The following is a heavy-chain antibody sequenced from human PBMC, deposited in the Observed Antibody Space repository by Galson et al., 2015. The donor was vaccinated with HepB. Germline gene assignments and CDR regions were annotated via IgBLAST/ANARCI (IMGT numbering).Heavy chain of an antibody. V-gene: IGHV3-49*04. CDR3: ERDSMIGGIH. D-gene: IGHD3-10*01. CDR2: IRAKSYGGTA. J-gene: IGHJ1*01. Sequence: SLRLSCATSGFTFADYAMRWVRQAPGKGLEWVSFIRAKSYGGTAEYAASVKGRFIHSRDDSRNIAYLQMNRLKIDATAVYYCERDSMIGGIHWGQGALVTVPS. CDR1: GFTFADYA.